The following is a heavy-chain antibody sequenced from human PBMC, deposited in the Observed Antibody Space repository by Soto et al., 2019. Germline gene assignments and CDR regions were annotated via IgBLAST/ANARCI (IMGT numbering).Heavy chain of an antibody. CDR3: ARGVAVAGRDFDY. D-gene: IGHD6-19*01. J-gene: IGHJ4*02. Sequence: QVQLQQWGAGLLKPSETLSLTCAVYGGSFSGYYWSWIRQPPGKGLEWIGEINHSGSTNYNPSLTSRVTIAVDTSKNQCSLKLSSVTAADTAVYYGARGVAVAGRDFDYWGQGTLVAVSS. V-gene: IGHV4-34*01. CDR1: GGSFSGYY. CDR2: INHSGST.